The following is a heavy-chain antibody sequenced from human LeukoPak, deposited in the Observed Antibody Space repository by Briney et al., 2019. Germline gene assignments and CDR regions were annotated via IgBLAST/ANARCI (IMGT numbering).Heavy chain of an antibody. J-gene: IGHJ4*02. V-gene: IGHV3-74*01. Sequence: PGGSLRLSCAASGFTFSSYWMHWVRQAPGKGLMWVSRINSDGSSTSYADSVKGRFTISRDNSKNTLYLQMNSLRAEDTAVYYCATSRALYGDYIDYWGQGTLVTVSS. CDR3: ATSRALYGDYIDY. CDR1: GFTFSSYW. CDR2: INSDGSST. D-gene: IGHD4-17*01.